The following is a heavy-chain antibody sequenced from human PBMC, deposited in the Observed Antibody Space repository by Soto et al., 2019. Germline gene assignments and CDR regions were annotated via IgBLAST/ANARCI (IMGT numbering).Heavy chain of an antibody. Sequence: SETLSLTCTVSGGSISPYYWSWSLRPPWKGLEWIGYIFHSGSTNYNPSLKSRVTMSVDMSQNQFSLNLNYVTAADTAVYYCAPGGEIRWYYWGQGTRGTVSS. J-gene: IGHJ4*02. D-gene: IGHD6-13*01. V-gene: IGHV4-59*01. CDR3: APGGEIRWYY. CDR1: GGSISPYY. CDR2: IFHSGST.